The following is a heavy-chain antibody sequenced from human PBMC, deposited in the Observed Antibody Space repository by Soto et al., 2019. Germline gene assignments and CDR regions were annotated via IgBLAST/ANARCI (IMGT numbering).Heavy chain of an antibody. CDR2: IDPDDSYT. Sequence: LGESLKISCKGSGYSFTNYWINWVRQMPGKGLEWMGRIDPDDSYTNYSPSFQGHVTISVDKSISTAYLQWSSLQAPDTAIYYCARLPPPTYCSGSTCSGYWGQGTLVTVYS. CDR1: GYSFTNYW. CDR3: ARLPPPTYCSGSTCSGY. J-gene: IGHJ4*02. V-gene: IGHV5-10-1*01. D-gene: IGHD2-15*01.